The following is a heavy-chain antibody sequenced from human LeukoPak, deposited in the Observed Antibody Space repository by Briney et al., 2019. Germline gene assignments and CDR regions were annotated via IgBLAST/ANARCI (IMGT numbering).Heavy chain of an antibody. CDR1: GGSISSSSYN. CDR2: IHHGGST. Sequence: SETLSLTCTVSGGSISSSSYNWAWIRQPPGKGLEWIGAIHHGGSTHYNPSLKSRVTISVDTSKNQFSLKLSSVTAADTAFYYCARLPFCGTTSCPFDYWGQGTLVTVSS. CDR3: ARLPFCGTTSCPFDY. J-gene: IGHJ4*02. V-gene: IGHV4-39*01. D-gene: IGHD2-2*01.